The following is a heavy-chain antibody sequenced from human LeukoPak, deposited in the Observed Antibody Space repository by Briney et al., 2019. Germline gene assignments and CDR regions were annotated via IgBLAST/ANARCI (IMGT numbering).Heavy chain of an antibody. CDR1: GLTFSSHA. CDR2: ITGSGGNT. Sequence: GGSLRLSCAASGLTFSSHAMTWVRQAPGRGLEWVSGITGSGGNTYYAESVKGRFTISRDKSRNTLYLQMNSLRAEDTAVYHCASLITMVRGVIDYWGQGTLVTVSS. CDR3: ASLITMVRGVIDY. V-gene: IGHV3-23*01. J-gene: IGHJ4*02. D-gene: IGHD3-10*01.